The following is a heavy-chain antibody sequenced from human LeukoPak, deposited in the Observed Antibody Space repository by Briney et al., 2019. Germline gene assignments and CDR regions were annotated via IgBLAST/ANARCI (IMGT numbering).Heavy chain of an antibody. V-gene: IGHV3-48*02. J-gene: IGHJ4*02. D-gene: IGHD2-15*01. CDR1: GFTFSTYT. CDR2: ISSGSSTI. Sequence: GGSLRLSCVASGFTFSTYTMSWVRQAPGKGLEWVAYISSGSSTIYYADSVKGRFTISRDNAKNSLYLQMNSLRDGDTAVYYCARDRPYCSGGTCYFYYFDYWGQGTLVTVSS. CDR3: ARDRPYCSGGTCYFYYFDY.